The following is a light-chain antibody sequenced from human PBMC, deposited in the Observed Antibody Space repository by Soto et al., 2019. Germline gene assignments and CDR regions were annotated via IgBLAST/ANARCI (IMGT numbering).Light chain of an antibody. CDR2: GAS. CDR1: QSVSH. V-gene: IGKV3-15*01. Sequence: EIVLTQSPATLSVSPGERATLSCRASQSVSHLAWYQQKPGQAPSLLIDGASARAAGVPARFSSSGSGTDFTLTISSLQSEEFAVYYGHHYHNWPHTFGQGTRLEVK. J-gene: IGKJ5*01. CDR3: HHYHNWPHT.